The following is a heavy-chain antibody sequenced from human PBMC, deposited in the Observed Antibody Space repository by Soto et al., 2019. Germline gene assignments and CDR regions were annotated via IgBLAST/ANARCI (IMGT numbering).Heavy chain of an antibody. CDR2: ISAYNGNT. CDR1: GYTFTSYG. Sequence: ASVNVSCKASGYTFTSYGISWVRQAPGQGLEWMGCISAYNGNTNYAQKLQGRVTMTTDTSTSTAYMELRSLRSDDTAVYYCAIDSVDILTGLHYYYGMDVWGQGTTVTVSS. V-gene: IGHV1-18*01. D-gene: IGHD3-9*01. CDR3: AIDSVDILTGLHYYYGMDV. J-gene: IGHJ6*02.